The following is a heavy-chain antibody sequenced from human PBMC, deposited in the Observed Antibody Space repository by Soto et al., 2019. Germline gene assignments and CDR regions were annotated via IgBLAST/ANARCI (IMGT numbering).Heavy chain of an antibody. D-gene: IGHD2-2*01. CDR3: ATHSSSNDRGGGRALDV. Sequence: EVQLVESGGGLVTPGGSLRLSCAASGLTFNNAWMTWVRQAPGKGLEWVARIKSEAGGGTTDYGVPVKGRFSISRDDSKTTLYLQMNIPKTEDPATYYCATHSSSNDRGGGRALDVWGQGTTVTVSS. CDR2: IKSEAGGGTT. V-gene: IGHV3-15*01. J-gene: IGHJ6*02. CDR1: GLTFNNAW.